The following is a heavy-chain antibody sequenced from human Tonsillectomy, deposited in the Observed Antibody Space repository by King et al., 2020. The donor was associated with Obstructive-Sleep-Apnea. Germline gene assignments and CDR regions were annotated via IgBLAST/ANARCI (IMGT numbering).Heavy chain of an antibody. CDR2: IYPGDSDT. Sequence: VQLVQSGREAKKPGESVRISCTGSGFSFSRHWIAWVRQKPGKGLEWVGSIYPGDSDTRYSPAFQARVAFSVDRSTSTAFLQWNNLRAADTAVFYCARRQRNAAGTDYADAGIDIWGQGTMVTVSS. CDR1: GFSFSRHW. J-gene: IGHJ3*02. CDR3: ARRQRNAAGTDYADAGIDI. D-gene: IGHD3-16*01. V-gene: IGHV5-51*01.